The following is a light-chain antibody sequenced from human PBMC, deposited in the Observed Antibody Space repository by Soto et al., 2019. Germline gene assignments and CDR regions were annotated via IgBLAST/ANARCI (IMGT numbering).Light chain of an antibody. J-gene: IGKJ2*01. Sequence: EIVLTQSPDTLSLSPGERATLSCRASQSVSGSYLAWYQQKPGQAPRLLIYGASSRATDIPDRFTGSGSGTDFTLTIGRLEPEDFAVYHCQLYGSSPMYTFGQGTKLEIK. CDR2: GAS. CDR3: QLYGSSPMYT. V-gene: IGKV3-20*01. CDR1: QSVSGSY.